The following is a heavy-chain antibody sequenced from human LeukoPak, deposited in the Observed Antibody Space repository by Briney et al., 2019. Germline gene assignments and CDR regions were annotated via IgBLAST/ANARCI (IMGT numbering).Heavy chain of an antibody. CDR3: AKDRRAGSYDY. CDR1: GFTFSAYS. V-gene: IGHV3-21*04. J-gene: IGHJ4*02. D-gene: IGHD3-10*01. Sequence: GGSLRLSCATSGFTFSAYSMNWVRQAPGKGLEWVSSISGSSIYINYADSVKGRFTISSDNAKNSLYLQMNSLRAEDTAVYYCAKDRRAGSYDYWGQGTLVTVSS. CDR2: ISGSSIYI.